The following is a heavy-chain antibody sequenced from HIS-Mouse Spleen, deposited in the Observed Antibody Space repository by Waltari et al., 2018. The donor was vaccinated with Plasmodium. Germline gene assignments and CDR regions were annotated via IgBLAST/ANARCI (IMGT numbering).Heavy chain of an antibody. CDR2: INPNSGGT. D-gene: IGHD6-13*01. CDR1: GYTFTGYY. CDR3: ARVLGYKAAAGTFVEYFQH. J-gene: IGHJ1*01. Sequence: QVQLVQSGAEVKKPGASVTVSCKASGYTFTGYYMHWVLQAPGQGLEWMGWINPNSGGTNYAQKFQGRVTMTRDTSISTAYMELSRLRSDDTAVYYCARVLGYKAAAGTFVEYFQHWGQGTLVTVSS. V-gene: IGHV1-2*02.